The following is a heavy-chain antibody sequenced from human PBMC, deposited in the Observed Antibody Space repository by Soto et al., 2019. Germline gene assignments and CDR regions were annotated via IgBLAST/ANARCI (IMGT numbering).Heavy chain of an antibody. D-gene: IGHD3-22*01. CDR1: GFTFSSYS. Sequence: LRLSCAASGFTFSSYSMNWVRQAPGKGLEWVSSISSSSSYIYYADSVKGRFTISRDNAKNSLYLQMNSLRAEDTAVYYCARDDYYDSSGYYFGYYYGMDVWGQGTTVTVSS. CDR3: ARDDYYDSSGYYFGYYYGMDV. V-gene: IGHV3-21*01. CDR2: ISSSSSYI. J-gene: IGHJ6*02.